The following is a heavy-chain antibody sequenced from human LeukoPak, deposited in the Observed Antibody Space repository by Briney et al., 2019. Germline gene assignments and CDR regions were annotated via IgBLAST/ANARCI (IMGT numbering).Heavy chain of an antibody. Sequence: SETLSLTCAVYGGSFSGYYWSWIRQPPGKGLEWIGEIDHSGSTNYNPSLKSRVTISVDTSKNQFSLKLSSVTAADTAVYYCARVPSYCSGGSCLHGYYYYGMDVWGQGTTVTVSS. D-gene: IGHD2-15*01. CDR1: GGSFSGYY. CDR2: IDHSGST. CDR3: ARVPSYCSGGSCLHGYYYYGMDV. V-gene: IGHV4-34*01. J-gene: IGHJ6*02.